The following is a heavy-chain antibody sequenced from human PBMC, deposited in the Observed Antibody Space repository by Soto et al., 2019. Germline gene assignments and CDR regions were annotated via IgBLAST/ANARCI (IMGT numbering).Heavy chain of an antibody. CDR3: ARGVRLYSYGYSLGY. Sequence: QVQLQQWGAGLLKPSETLSLTCAVYGGSFSGYYWSWIRQPPGKGLEWIGEINHSGSTNYNPSLKSRVTISVDTSKNQFSLKLSSVTAADTAVYYCARGVRLYSYGYSLGYWGQGTLVTVSS. CDR2: INHSGST. V-gene: IGHV4-34*01. CDR1: GGSFSGYY. J-gene: IGHJ4*02. D-gene: IGHD5-18*01.